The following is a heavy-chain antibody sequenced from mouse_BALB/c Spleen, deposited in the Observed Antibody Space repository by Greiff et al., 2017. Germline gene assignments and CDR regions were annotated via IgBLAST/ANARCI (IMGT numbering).Heavy chain of an antibody. V-gene: IGHV1S56*01. CDR3: ARADYRYDYAMDY. J-gene: IGHJ4*01. D-gene: IGHD2-14*01. CDR1: GYTFTSYY. Sequence: VQVVESGPELVKPGASVRISCKASGYTFTSYYIHWVKQRPGQGLEWIGWIYPGNVNTKYNEKFKGKATLTADKSSSTAYMQLSSLTSEDSAVYFCARADYRYDYAMDYWGQGTSVTVSS. CDR2: IYPGNVNT.